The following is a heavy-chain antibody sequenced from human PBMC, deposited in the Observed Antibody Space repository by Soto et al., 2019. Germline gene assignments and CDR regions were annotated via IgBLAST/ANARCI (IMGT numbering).Heavy chain of an antibody. CDR1: GGSLSSRSYN. D-gene: IGHD3-16*01. J-gene: IGHJ5*02. Sequence: SETLSLTYTVSGGSLSSRSYNLGCLRHPPGKGLEWIGSIYYSVSTYYNPSLKSRVTISVDTSKNQFSLKLSSVTAADTAVYYSARQTIMFGGVVIRPGNWSVPWGQAILVSVS. V-gene: IGHV4-39*01. CDR3: ARQTIMFGGVVIRPGNWSVP. CDR2: IYYSVST.